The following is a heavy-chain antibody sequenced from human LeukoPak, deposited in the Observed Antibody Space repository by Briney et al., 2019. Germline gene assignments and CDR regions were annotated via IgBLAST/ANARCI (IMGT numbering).Heavy chain of an antibody. CDR3: ATCPPNRYWLAP. J-gene: IGHJ5*02. Sequence: PSETLSLACNVSNGSISNDYWLWVRHPPGKGLEWIAYIDYSGYTDYNPSVKSRVTMSIDTSKSQFTLHLRSVSAADTAIYYCATCPPNRYWLAPWGQGILVTVSS. CDR2: IDYSGYT. V-gene: IGHV4-59*08. CDR1: NGSISNDY.